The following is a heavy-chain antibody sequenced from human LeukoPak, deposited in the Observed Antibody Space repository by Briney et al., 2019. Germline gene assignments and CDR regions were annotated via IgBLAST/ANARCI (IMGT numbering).Heavy chain of an antibody. V-gene: IGHV4-59*01. J-gene: IGHJ4*02. CDR2: ISYGGST. CDR3: ARVWFGEFPHYYFDY. Sequence: SETLSLTCTVSGGSISTYYWSWIRQPPGKGLEWIGHISYGGSTNYNPSLKSRVTISVDTSKNQFSLKLSSVTAAATAVYYFARVWFGEFPHYYFDYWGQGTLITVSS. CDR1: GGSISTYY. D-gene: IGHD3-10*01.